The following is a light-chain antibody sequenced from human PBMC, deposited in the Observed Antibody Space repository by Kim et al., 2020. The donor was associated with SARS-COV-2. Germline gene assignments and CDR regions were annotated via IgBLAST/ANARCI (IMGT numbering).Light chain of an antibody. Sequence: DIQMTQSPSTLSASVADRVTITCRASQNINTWLAWYQQKPGTAPNLLIYDASTLERGVPSRFSGSGSGTEFTLTITSLQPDDFATYYCQHYNTYLYTFGEGTKLEIK. J-gene: IGKJ2*01. CDR2: DAS. V-gene: IGKV1-5*01. CDR1: QNINTW. CDR3: QHYNTYLYT.